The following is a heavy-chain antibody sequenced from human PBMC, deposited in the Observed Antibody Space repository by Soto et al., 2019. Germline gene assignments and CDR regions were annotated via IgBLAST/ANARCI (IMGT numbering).Heavy chain of an antibody. CDR1: GFTFSSYA. CDR2: ISGSGGST. CDR3: AKDALPSWYGNPYYYYYMDV. J-gene: IGHJ6*03. Sequence: GGSLRLSCAASGFTFSSYAMSWVRQAPGKGLEWVSAISGSGGSTYYADSVKGRFTISRDNSKNTLYLQMNSLRAEDTAVYYCAKDALPSWYGNPYYYYYMDVWGKGTTVTVSS. V-gene: IGHV3-23*01. D-gene: IGHD6-13*01.